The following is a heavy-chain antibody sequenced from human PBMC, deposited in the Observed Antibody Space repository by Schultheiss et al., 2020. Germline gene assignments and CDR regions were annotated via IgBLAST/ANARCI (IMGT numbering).Heavy chain of an antibody. J-gene: IGHJ4*02. V-gene: IGHV4-34*01. Sequence: GSLRLSCAVYGGSFSGYYWSWIRQPPGKGLEWIGEINHSGSTNYNPSLKSRVTISVDTSKNQFSLKLSSVTAADTAVYYCARPTYSSSLYYFDYWGQGTLVTVSS. CDR3: ARPTYSSSLYYFDY. D-gene: IGHD6-6*01. CDR1: GGSFSGYY. CDR2: INHSGST.